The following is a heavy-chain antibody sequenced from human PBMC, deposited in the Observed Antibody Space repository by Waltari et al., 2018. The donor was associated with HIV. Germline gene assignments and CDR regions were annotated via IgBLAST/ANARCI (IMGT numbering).Heavy chain of an antibody. Sequence: EVQLVESGGGLIQPGGSLRPSCAAPGFTFSSNYMSWFRQAPGKGLEWVSVIYSGGSTYYADSVKGRFTISRDNSKNTLYLQMNSLRAEDTAVYYCARSRGGYGDSWFDPWGQGTLVTVSS. J-gene: IGHJ5*02. CDR1: GFTFSSNY. V-gene: IGHV3-53*01. CDR3: ARSRGGYGDSWFDP. CDR2: IYSGGST. D-gene: IGHD4-17*01.